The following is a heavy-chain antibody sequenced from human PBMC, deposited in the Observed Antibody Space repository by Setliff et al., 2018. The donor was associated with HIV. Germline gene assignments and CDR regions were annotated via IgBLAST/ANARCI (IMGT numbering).Heavy chain of an antibody. CDR1: GSSFSSGIYY. CDR2: ISYSGST. Sequence: TLSLTCNVSGSSFSSGIYYWTWIRQQPGKGLEWIGYISYSGSTYYNPSLKSRLTMSIDTSKSHFSLNLNSVTAADTAVYYCARGMTSITFDYWSQGTLVTVSS. D-gene: IGHD2-21*02. CDR3: ARGMTSITFDY. V-gene: IGHV4-31*03. J-gene: IGHJ4*02.